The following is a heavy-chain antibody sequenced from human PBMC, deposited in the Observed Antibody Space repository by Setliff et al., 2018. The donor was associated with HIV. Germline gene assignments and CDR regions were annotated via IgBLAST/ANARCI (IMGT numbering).Heavy chain of an antibody. D-gene: IGHD3-10*01. J-gene: IGHJ4*02. Sequence: ASVKVSCKASGYPFTSYGISWVRQAPGQGLEWMGWISTYNGNTNYAQKFQGRVTLTTDTSTNTANMELRGLKSDDTAMYYCARDSEAGVWGQGTLVTVSS. CDR2: ISTYNGNT. CDR1: GYPFTSYG. V-gene: IGHV1-18*01. CDR3: ARDSEAGV.